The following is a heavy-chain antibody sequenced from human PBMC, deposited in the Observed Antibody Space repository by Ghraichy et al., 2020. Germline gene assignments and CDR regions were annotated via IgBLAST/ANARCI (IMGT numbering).Heavy chain of an antibody. D-gene: IGHD3-16*01. CDR1: GFTFSSYG. Sequence: GGSLRLSCAASGFTFSSYGMHWVRQAPGKGLEWVAVIWYDGSNKYYADSVKGRFTISRDNSKNTLYLQMNSLRAEDTAVYYCARESEDYHVMLGVDYWGQGTLVTVSS. J-gene: IGHJ4*02. V-gene: IGHV3-33*01. CDR3: ARESEDYHVMLGVDY. CDR2: IWYDGSNK.